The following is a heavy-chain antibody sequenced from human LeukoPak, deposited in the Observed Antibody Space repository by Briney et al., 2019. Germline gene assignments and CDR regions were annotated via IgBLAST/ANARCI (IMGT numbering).Heavy chain of an antibody. CDR2: INANTGNP. CDR1: GYTFISYA. J-gene: IGHJ6*03. CDR3: ARTIAVAGYMDV. Sequence: GASVKVSCKAFGYTFISYAMNWVRQAPGQGLEWMGWINANTGNPTYAQGFTGRFVFSLDTSVSTAYLQISSLKAGDTAVYYCARTIAVAGYMDVWGKGTTVTVSS. D-gene: IGHD6-19*01. V-gene: IGHV7-4-1*02.